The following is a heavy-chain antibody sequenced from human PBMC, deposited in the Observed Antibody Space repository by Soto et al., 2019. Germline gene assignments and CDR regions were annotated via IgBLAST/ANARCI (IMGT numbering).Heavy chain of an antibody. CDR3: ATGRITMVRGVNYYYYGMDV. CDR1: GGTFSSYA. D-gene: IGHD3-10*01. J-gene: IGHJ6*02. V-gene: IGHV1-69*06. CDR2: IIPIFGTA. Sequence: GASVKVSCKASGGTFSSYAISWVRQAPGQGLEWMGGIIPIFGTANYAQKFQGRVTITADKSTSTAYMELSSLRSEDTVVYYCATGRITMVRGVNYYYYGMDVWGQGTTVTVSS.